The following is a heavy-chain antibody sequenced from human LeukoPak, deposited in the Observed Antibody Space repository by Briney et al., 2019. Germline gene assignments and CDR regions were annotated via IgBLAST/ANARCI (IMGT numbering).Heavy chain of an antibody. J-gene: IGHJ4*02. Sequence: SETLSLTCTVSGGSISSYYWGCIRQPPGKGLEWIGSIYYSGSTYYNPSLKSRVTISVDTSKNQFSLKLSSVTAADTAVYYCARRPYYSSYFDYWGQGTLVTVSS. D-gene: IGHD4-11*01. CDR3: ARRPYYSSYFDY. CDR2: IYYSGST. V-gene: IGHV4-39*01. CDR1: GGSISSYY.